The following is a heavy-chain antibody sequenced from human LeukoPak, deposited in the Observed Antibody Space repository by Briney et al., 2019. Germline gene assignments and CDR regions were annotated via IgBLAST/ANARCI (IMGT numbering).Heavy chain of an antibody. V-gene: IGHV3-23*01. Sequence: GGSLRLSCAASGFTFSSYAMSWVRQAPGKGLEWVSAISGSGGSTYYADSVKGRFTISRDNSKNTLYLQMNSLRAEDTAVYYCAKAFYDSSGYYLDYWGQGTLVTVSS. CDR2: ISGSGGST. D-gene: IGHD3-22*01. CDR3: AKAFYDSSGYYLDY. CDR1: GFTFSSYA. J-gene: IGHJ4*02.